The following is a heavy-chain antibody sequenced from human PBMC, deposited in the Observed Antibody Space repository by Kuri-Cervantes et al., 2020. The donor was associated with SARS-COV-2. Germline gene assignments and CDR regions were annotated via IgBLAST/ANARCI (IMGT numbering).Heavy chain of an antibody. CDR1: GFTFSSYA. D-gene: IGHD1-26*01. V-gene: IGHV3-23*01. J-gene: IGHJ6*02. Sequence: GGSLRLSCAASGFTFSSYAMHWVRQAPGKGLEWVSAISGSGGSTYYADSVKGRFTISRDNSKNTLYLQMNSLRAEDTAVYYCAKCDSGRPRDGMDVWGQGTTVTVSS. CDR2: ISGSGGST. CDR3: AKCDSGRPRDGMDV.